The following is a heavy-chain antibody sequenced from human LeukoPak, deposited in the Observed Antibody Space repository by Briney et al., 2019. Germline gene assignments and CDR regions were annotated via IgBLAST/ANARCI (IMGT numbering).Heavy chain of an antibody. CDR2: ISGSNGYF. V-gene: IGHV3-21*01. J-gene: IGHJ4*02. Sequence: GGSLRLSCAASGFTFRSYSLNWIRQAPGKGLEWVASISGSNGYFYYADSVKGRFTTSRDNARNSLFLQMNSLTAEDTAVYYCAREIIAATLDGWGQGTLVIVSS. CDR1: GFTFRSYS. CDR3: AREIIAATLDG. D-gene: IGHD1-26*01.